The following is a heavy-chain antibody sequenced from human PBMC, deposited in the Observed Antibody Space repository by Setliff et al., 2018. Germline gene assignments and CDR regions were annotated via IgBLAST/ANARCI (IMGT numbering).Heavy chain of an antibody. Sequence: PGGSLRLSCEASGFTFSGYSMNWVRQAPGKGLEWVSYISSSSLIISYADSVKGRFTISRDNAKNSLYLQMNSLRAEDTAVYYCAKDVLKMIVVQSMDVWGQGTTVTVSS. CDR3: AKDVLKMIVVQSMDV. CDR2: ISSSSLII. CDR1: GFTFSGYS. J-gene: IGHJ6*02. V-gene: IGHV3-48*01. D-gene: IGHD3-22*01.